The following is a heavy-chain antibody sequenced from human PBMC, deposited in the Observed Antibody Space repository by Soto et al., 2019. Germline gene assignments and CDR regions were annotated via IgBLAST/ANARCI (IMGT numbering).Heavy chain of an antibody. CDR2: VFYSGAT. CDR1: GGPIKTGDYY. V-gene: IGHV4-30-4*01. D-gene: IGHD3-10*01. CDR3: ARAGFSYGHLRF. J-gene: IGHJ4*02. Sequence: QVQLKESGPGLVKPSETLSLTCNVSGGPIKTGDYYWNWIRQPPGKGLEWIGYVFYSGATNYSPPLKSRAATPMDTSKNLFSLRLTSVTAAATAVYYCARAGFSYGHLRFWCQGIRVTVST.